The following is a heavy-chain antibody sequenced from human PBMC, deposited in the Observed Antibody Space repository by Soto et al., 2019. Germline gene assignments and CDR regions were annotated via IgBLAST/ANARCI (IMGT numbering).Heavy chain of an antibody. D-gene: IGHD3-3*01. V-gene: IGHV1-24*01. CDR2: FDPEDGET. CDR1: GYTLTELS. CDR3: ATRKQYYDFWSGYYPKRALDI. J-gene: IGHJ6*02. Sequence: GASVKVSCKVSGYTLTELSRHWVRQAPGKGLEWMGGFDPEDGETIYAQKFQGRVTMTEDTSTDTAYMELSSLRSEDTAVYYCATRKQYYDFWSGYYPKRALDIWGQGTTVTVSS.